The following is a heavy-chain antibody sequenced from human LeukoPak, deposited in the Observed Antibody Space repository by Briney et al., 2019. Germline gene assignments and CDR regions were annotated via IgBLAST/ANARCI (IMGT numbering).Heavy chain of an antibody. V-gene: IGHV4-39*01. D-gene: IGHD1-26*01. J-gene: IGHJ4*02. CDR3: GRQGGRYYTAFDS. Sequence: SETLSLTCTVSGGSISSSSYYWGWIRQPPGKGLEWIGNIYYSGSTYYNPSLRSRVTISVDTSKNQFSLKLNSVTAADTAVYYCGRQGGRYYTAFDSWGPGTLVTVSS. CDR2: IYYSGST. CDR1: GGSISSSSYY.